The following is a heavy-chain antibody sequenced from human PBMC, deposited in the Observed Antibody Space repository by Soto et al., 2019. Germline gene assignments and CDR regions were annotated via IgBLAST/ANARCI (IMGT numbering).Heavy chain of an antibody. CDR1: GGSISYYY. J-gene: IGHJ4*02. V-gene: IGHV4-59*01. CDR3: ARAYGSGSYSVDY. CDR2: IYYSGST. D-gene: IGHD3-10*01. Sequence: QVQLQESGPGLVKPSETLSLTCTVSGGSISYYYWSWIRQPPGKGLEWIGYIYYSGSTNYNPSLKSPVTMSVDTSRSQFSLNLASVTAADTAVYFCARAYGSGSYSVDYWGQGTLVTVSS.